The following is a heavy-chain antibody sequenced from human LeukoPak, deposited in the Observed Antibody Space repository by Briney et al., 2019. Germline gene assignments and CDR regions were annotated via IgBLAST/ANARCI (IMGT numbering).Heavy chain of an antibody. D-gene: IGHD1-26*01. V-gene: IGHV3-64*01. Sequence: PGGSLRLSCVASGFTFSSYAMHWVRQAPGKGLEYVSAISNNGGSTYYANSVKGRFTISRYNSKNTLSLQMGSLRAEDKAVYYCARGDSGSHLDYWGQGSLVTVSS. J-gene: IGHJ4*02. CDR2: ISNNGGST. CDR3: ARGDSGSHLDY. CDR1: GFTFSSYA.